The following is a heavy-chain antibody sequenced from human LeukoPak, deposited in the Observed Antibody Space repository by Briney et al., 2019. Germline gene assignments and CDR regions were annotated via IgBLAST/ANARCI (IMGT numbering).Heavy chain of an antibody. D-gene: IGHD2-15*01. J-gene: IGHJ4*02. Sequence: GASVKVSCKASGGTFSSYAISWVRQAPGQGLEWMGGIIPIFGTANYAQKFQGRVTITADESTSTAYMELGSLRSEDTAVYYCARGYCSGGSCYFGGLVDWGQGTLVTVSS. CDR3: ARGYCSGGSCYFGGLVD. CDR1: GGTFSSYA. V-gene: IGHV1-69*01. CDR2: IIPIFGTA.